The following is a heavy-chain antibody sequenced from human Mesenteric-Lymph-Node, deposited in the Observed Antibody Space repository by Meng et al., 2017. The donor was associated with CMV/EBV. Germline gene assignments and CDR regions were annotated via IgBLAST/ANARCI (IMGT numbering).Heavy chain of an antibody. V-gene: IGHV4-34*01. Sequence: SETLSLTCGVYSRSFRAYVWTWIRQPPGKGLEWIGSIYYSGSTYYNPSLKSRVTISVDTSKNQFSLKLSSVTAADTAVYYCATRLGSSGWYTPFDWGQGTLVTVSS. CDR2: IYYSGST. CDR1: SRSFRAYV. CDR3: ATRLGSSGWYTPFD. D-gene: IGHD6-19*01. J-gene: IGHJ4*02.